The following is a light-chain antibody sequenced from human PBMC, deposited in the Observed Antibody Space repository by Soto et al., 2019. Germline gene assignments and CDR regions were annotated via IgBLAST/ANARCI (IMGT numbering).Light chain of an antibody. J-gene: IGKJ1*01. CDR1: QAITNY. Sequence: DIQMTQSPSSLSASVGDRVTITCRASQAITNYLAWYQQKPEKVPKLLIYDASTLQSGVPSRFSGSGSGTDFTLTISSLQPEDVATYYCQKYDSPPRTFGQGTKVEIK. V-gene: IGKV1-27*01. CDR2: DAS. CDR3: QKYDSPPRT.